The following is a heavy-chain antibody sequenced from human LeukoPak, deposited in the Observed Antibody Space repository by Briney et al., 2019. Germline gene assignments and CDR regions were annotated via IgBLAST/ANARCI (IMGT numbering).Heavy chain of an antibody. J-gene: IGHJ6*03. Sequence: GGSMRLSCEASGFTFSDYGMSWVRQSPGKGLEWVSGINWNGSATDYADSVKGRSTISRDNTKTSLYLQMNSLRAEDTALYFCATVARGGHYYYLYTDVGSKGPTVTVSS. CDR3: ATVARGGHYYYLYTDV. CDR2: INWNGSAT. D-gene: IGHD3-16*01. CDR1: GFTFSDYG. V-gene: IGHV3-20*04.